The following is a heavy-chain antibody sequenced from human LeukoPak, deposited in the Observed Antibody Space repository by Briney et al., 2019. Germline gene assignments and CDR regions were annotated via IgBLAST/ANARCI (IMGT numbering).Heavy chain of an antibody. D-gene: IGHD3-16*01. CDR3: ARGGGQFDY. V-gene: IGHV4-59*08. Sequence: SETLSLTCTVSGGSISSFDWSWIRQPPGKGLEWIGYIYNNGSTNYNPSLKSRVTISVDTSKNQFSLKLSSVTAADAAVYYCARGGGQFDYWGQGTLVTVSS. J-gene: IGHJ4*02. CDR2: IYNNGST. CDR1: GGSISSFD.